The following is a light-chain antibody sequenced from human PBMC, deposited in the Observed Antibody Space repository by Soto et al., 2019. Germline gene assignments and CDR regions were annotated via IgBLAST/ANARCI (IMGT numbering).Light chain of an antibody. Sequence: DIQMTQSPSTLSASIGDIVTITCLASQSISSWLAWYQQKPGKAPKLLIYDASSLESGVPSRFSGSGSGTEFTLTISSLQTDDFATYYCQQYNSYSPTFGQGTKVDIK. CDR3: QQYNSYSPT. J-gene: IGKJ1*01. V-gene: IGKV1-5*01. CDR2: DAS. CDR1: QSISSW.